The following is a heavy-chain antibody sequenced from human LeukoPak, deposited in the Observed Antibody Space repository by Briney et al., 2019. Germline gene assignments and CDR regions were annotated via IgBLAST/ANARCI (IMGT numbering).Heavy chain of an antibody. J-gene: IGHJ4*02. D-gene: IGHD6-19*01. CDR3: ARQADAGWAQTDY. V-gene: IGHV3-11*01. CDR1: GFTFSDYY. CDR2: ISSSGSTI. Sequence: GGSLRLSRAASGFTFSDYYMSWIRQAPGKGLEWVSYISSSGSTIYYADSVKGRFTISRDNAKNSLYLQMNSLRAEDTAVYYCARQADAGWAQTDYWGQGTLVTVSS.